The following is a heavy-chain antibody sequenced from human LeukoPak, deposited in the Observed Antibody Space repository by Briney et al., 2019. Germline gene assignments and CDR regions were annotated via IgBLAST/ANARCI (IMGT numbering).Heavy chain of an antibody. V-gene: IGHV5-51*01. J-gene: IGHJ4*02. CDR3: ARPNRGALLDC. CDR2: IYPGDSDT. CDR1: GYSFTNYW. Sequence: GESLRFSCKGSGYSFTNYWIGWVRQMPGKGLEWMGIIYPGDSDTKYSPSFQGQVTISADKSISTAYLQWSSLKASDTAIYYCARPNRGALLDCWGEGTLVTVSS. D-gene: IGHD1-14*01.